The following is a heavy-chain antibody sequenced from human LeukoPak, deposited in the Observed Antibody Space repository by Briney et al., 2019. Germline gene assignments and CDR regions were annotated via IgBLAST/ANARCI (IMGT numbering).Heavy chain of an antibody. CDR2: ISSSSNYI. CDR3: ARSSPSSLPDY. D-gene: IGHD6-6*01. CDR1: GFTFSSYS. Sequence: GGSLRLSCAASGFTFSSYSMNWVRQAPGKGLEWVSSISSSSNYIYYADSVRGRFTISRDNARNSLYLQMDSLRAEDTAVYYCARSSPSSLPDYWGQGTLVTVSS. V-gene: IGHV3-21*01. J-gene: IGHJ4*02.